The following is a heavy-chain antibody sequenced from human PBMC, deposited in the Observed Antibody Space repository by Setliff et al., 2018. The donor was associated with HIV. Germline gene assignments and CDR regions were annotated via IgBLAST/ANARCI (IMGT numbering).Heavy chain of an antibody. CDR3: ARHSGLGGYYSPFDY. V-gene: IGHV4-31*03. J-gene: IGHJ4*02. CDR2: ISYSGIT. CDR1: GGSITSGGDS. D-gene: IGHD3-22*01. Sequence: SETLSLTCTVSGGSITSGGDSWSWIRQHPGKGLKWIGYISYSGITYYDPSLKSRLTMSVDTSNNQFSLKLSSATAADTAVYYCARHSGLGGYYSPFDYWGPGTLVTVS.